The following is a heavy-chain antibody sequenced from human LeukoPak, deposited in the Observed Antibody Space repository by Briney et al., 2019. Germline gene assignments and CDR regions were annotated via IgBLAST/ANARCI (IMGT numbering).Heavy chain of an antibody. CDR1: GFTFSSYS. Sequence: GGSLRLSCAASGFTFSSYSMNWVRQPPWKGLEWVSSISSSSSYIYYADSVKGRFTISRDNAKNSLYLQMNSLRAEDTAVYYCARDRSYYVSSGYLTWGQGTLVTVSS. CDR3: ARDRSYYVSSGYLT. J-gene: IGHJ5*02. CDR2: ISSSSSYI. V-gene: IGHV3-21*01. D-gene: IGHD3-22*01.